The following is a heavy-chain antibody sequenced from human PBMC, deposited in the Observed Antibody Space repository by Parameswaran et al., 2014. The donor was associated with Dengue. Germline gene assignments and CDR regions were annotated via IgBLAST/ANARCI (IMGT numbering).Heavy chain of an antibody. CDR3: TTPYYYDLDAFDL. CDR2: IKSKTDRGTT. Sequence: VRRGLQGRGWEWVGRIKSKTDRGTTDYAAPVKGRFTFSRDDSKNTLYLQMNSLKTEDTAVYYCTTPYYYDLDAFDLWGQGTMVTVSS. V-gene: IGHV3-15*01. D-gene: IGHD3-22*01. J-gene: IGHJ3*01.